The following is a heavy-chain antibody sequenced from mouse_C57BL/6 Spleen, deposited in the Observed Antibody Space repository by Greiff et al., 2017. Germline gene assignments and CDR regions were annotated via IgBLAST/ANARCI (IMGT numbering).Heavy chain of an antibody. CDR3: ARGGLYYGNFAMDY. CDR1: GYTFPSYW. D-gene: IGHD2-1*01. CDR2: IDPSDSYT. Sequence: QVQLQQPGAELVMPGASVKLSCKASGYTFPSYWMHWVKQRPGQGLEWIGEIDPSDSYTNYNQKFKGKSTLTVDKSSSTAYMPLSSLTSEDSAVYYCARGGLYYGNFAMDYWGQGTSVTVSS. J-gene: IGHJ4*01. V-gene: IGHV1-69*01.